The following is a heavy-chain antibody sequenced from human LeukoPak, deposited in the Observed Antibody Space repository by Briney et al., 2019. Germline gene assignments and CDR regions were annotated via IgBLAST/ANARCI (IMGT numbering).Heavy chain of an antibody. CDR2: FDPEDGET. CDR1: GYTLTELS. J-gene: IGHJ6*02. CDR3: ATSLTMVRFDMDV. D-gene: IGHD3-10*01. V-gene: IGHV1-24*01. Sequence: ASVKASCKVSGYTLTELSMHWVRQAPGKGLEWMGGFDPEDGETIYAQKFQGRVTMTEDTSTDTAYMELSSLRSEDTAVYYCATSLTMVRFDMDVWGQGTTVIVSS.